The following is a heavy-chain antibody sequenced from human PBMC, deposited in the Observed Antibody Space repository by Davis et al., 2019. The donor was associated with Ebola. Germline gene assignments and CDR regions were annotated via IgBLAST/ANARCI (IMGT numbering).Heavy chain of an antibody. CDR2: IIPISGIP. CDR3: ARRYCRSSSCRYGPQWFDP. J-gene: IGHJ5*02. V-gene: IGHV1-69*13. CDR1: RGTFGSYA. Sequence: SVKVSCKASRGTFGSYAVTWVRQAPGQGLEWMGGIIPISGIPDYAQTFRDRISITADDSATTVYMELSSLRLEDTAVYFCARRYCRSSSCRYGPQWFDPWGQGTLVTVAS. D-gene: IGHD2-2*01.